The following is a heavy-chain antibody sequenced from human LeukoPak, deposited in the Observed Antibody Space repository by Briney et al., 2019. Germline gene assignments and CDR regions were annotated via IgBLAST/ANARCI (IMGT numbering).Heavy chain of an antibody. Sequence: GGSLRLACVASRFTFSNYWMSWVRQAPGKGLEWVANINQDGSKKRYADSMKGRFTISRDNAKESLYLQLNSLRAEDTAVYYCAKWGPYCVGDYCPALDSWGPGTLVTVSS. V-gene: IGHV3-7*01. CDR3: AKWGPYCVGDYCPALDS. D-gene: IGHD2-21*02. CDR2: INQDGSKK. CDR1: RFTFSNYW. J-gene: IGHJ4*02.